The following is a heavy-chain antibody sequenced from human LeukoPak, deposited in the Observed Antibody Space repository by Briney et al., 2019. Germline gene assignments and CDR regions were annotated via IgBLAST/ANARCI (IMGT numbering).Heavy chain of an antibody. V-gene: IGHV1-18*01. CDR1: GYTFTSYG. D-gene: IGHD3-3*01. CDR2: ISAYNGNT. Sequence: ASVKVSCKASGYTFTSYGISWVRQAPGQGLEWMGWISAYNGNTNYAQKLQGRVTMTTDTSTSTAYMELRSLRSDDTAVYYCARATYYGFWSGYFYYYYYMDVWGKGTTVTVSS. J-gene: IGHJ6*03. CDR3: ARATYYGFWSGYFYYYYYMDV.